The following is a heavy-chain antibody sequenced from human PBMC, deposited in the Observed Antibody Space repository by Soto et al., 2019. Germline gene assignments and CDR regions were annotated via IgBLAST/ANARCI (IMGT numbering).Heavy chain of an antibody. Sequence: KFQGRVTITRDTSASTAYMELSSLRSEDTAVYYCARDIAFDIWGQGTMVTVYS. CDR3: ARDIAFDI. V-gene: IGHV1-3*01. J-gene: IGHJ3*02.